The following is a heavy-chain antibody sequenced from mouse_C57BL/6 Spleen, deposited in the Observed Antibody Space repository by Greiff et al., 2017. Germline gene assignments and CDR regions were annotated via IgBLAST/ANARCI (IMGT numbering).Heavy chain of an antibody. D-gene: IGHD2-4*01. J-gene: IGHJ1*03. CDR2: IYPSDSET. Sequence: QVQLQQPGAELVRPGSSVKLSCKASGYTFTSYWMDWVKQRPGQGLEWIGNIYPSDSETHYNQKFKDKATLTVDKSSSTAYMQLSSLTSEGSAVYYCAREEDYGGYFDVWGTGTTVTVSS. V-gene: IGHV1-61*01. CDR3: AREEDYGGYFDV. CDR1: GYTFTSYW.